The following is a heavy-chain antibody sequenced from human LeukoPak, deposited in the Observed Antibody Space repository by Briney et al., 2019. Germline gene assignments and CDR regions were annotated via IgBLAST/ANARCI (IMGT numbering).Heavy chain of an antibody. CDR1: GYTFTGYY. V-gene: IGHV1-46*01. CDR2: INPSGGST. J-gene: IGHJ6*02. D-gene: IGHD3-9*01. CDR3: ASGIRYFDWFHLGYGMDV. Sequence: ASVKASCKASGYTFTGYYMHWVRQAPGQGPEWMGIINPSGGSTSYAQKFQGRVTMTRDTSTSTVYMELSSLRSEDTAVYHCASGIRYFDWFHLGYGMDVWGQGTTVTVSS.